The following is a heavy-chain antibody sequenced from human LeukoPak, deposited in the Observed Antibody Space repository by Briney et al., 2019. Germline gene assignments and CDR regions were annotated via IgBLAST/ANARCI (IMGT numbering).Heavy chain of an antibody. V-gene: IGHV3-23*01. CDR2: ISGSGGST. Sequence: GGSLRLSCAASGFTFSSYAMSWVRQAPGKGLEWVSAISGSGGSTYYADSVKGRFTISRDNSKNTLYLQMNSLRAEDTAVYYCASVVVTDDYYYYGMDVWGQGTTVTVSS. J-gene: IGHJ6*02. D-gene: IGHD2-21*02. CDR3: ASVVVTDDYYYYGMDV. CDR1: GFTFSSYA.